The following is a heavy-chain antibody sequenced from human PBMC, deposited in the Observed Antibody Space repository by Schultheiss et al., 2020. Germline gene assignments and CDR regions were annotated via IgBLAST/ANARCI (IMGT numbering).Heavy chain of an antibody. CDR1: GGSISSSSYY. CDR3: ASTPYYYDSSGYYGVYWFDP. D-gene: IGHD3-22*01. Sequence: GSLRLSCTVSGGSISSSSYYWGWIRQPPGKGLEWIGEIYHSGSTNYNPSLKSRVTISVDKSKNQFSLKLSSVTAADTAMYYCASTPYYYDSSGYYGVYWFDPWGQGTLVTVSS. V-gene: IGHV4-39*07. CDR2: IYHSGST. J-gene: IGHJ5*02.